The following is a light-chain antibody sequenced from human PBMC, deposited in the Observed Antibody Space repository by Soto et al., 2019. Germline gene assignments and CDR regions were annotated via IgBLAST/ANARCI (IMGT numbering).Light chain of an antibody. Sequence: QSALTQPRSVSGSPGQSVTICCTGTSSDVGGYNYVSWYQQHPGKAPKVMIYDVSKRPSGVPDRFSGSKSGNTASLTISGLQAEDEADYYCCSYAGSYTFYVFGTGTKLTVL. J-gene: IGLJ1*01. CDR1: SSDVGGYNY. CDR3: CSYAGSYTFYV. CDR2: DVS. V-gene: IGLV2-11*01.